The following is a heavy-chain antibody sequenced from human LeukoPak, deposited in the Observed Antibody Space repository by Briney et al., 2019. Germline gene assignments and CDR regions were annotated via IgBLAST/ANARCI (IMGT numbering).Heavy chain of an antibody. CDR1: GGSISSYY. V-gene: IGHV4-59*08. CDR2: IYYSGST. D-gene: IGHD3-22*01. J-gene: IGHJ4*02. CDR3: AGHYDSSGYLFDY. Sequence: SETLSLTCTVSGGSISSYYWSWIRQPPGKGLEWIGYIYYSGSTNYNPSLKSRVAISVDTSKNQFSLKLSSVTAADTAVYYCAGHYDSSGYLFDYWGQGTLVTVSS.